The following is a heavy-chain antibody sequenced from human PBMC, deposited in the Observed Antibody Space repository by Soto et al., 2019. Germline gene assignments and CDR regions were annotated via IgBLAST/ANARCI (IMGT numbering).Heavy chain of an antibody. CDR2: TYCRSKWYN. D-gene: IGHD2-15*01. CDR3: ARDLGRDCSGGSCYSFNYYGMDV. CDR1: GDSVSSNSAA. J-gene: IGHJ6*02. Sequence: SQTLSLTCAISGDSVSSNSAAWNWIRQSPSRGLEWLGRTYCRSKWYNDYAVSVKSRVTINPDTSKNQFSLQLNSMTPEDTAVYYCARDLGRDCSGGSCYSFNYYGMDVWGQGTTVTVSS. V-gene: IGHV6-1*01.